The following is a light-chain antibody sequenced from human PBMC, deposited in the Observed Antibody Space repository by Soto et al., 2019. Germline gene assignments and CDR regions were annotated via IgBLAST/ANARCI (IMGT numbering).Light chain of an antibody. CDR1: SSDVGDYKF. Sequence: QSVLTQPPSASGSPGQSVTISCTGTSSDVGDYKFVYWYQQHPGKAPKLLIYEVSRRPSGVPDRFSGSKSGNTASLTVSGLQAEDEADYYCSSYAGNNNVVFGGGTELTVL. V-gene: IGLV2-8*01. J-gene: IGLJ2*01. CDR3: SSYAGNNNVV. CDR2: EVS.